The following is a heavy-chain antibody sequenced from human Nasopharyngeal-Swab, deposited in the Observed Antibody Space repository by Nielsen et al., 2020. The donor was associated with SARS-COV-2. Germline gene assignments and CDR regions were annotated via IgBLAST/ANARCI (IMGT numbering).Heavy chain of an antibody. CDR2: ISSSSSYI. D-gene: IGHD5-24*01. Sequence: WIRQSPGKGLEWVSSISSSSSYIYYADSVKGRFTISRDNAKNSLYLQMNSLRAEDTAVYYCARVRRDGYNLHFDYWGQGTLVTVSS. V-gene: IGHV3-21*01. J-gene: IGHJ4*02. CDR3: ARVRRDGYNLHFDY.